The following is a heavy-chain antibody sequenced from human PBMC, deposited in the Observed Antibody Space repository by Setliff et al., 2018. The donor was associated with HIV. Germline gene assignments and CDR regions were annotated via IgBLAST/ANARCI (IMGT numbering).Heavy chain of an antibody. CDR1: GYSFTTYW. CDR2: IYPGDSDT. V-gene: IGHV5-51*01. CDR3: ARRYYYDSSGYYYPYDAFDI. J-gene: IGHJ3*02. D-gene: IGHD3-22*01. Sequence: GESLKISCKGSGYSFTTYWIGWVRQMPGKGLEWMGIIYPGDSDTRYSPSFQGQVTISADKSISTAHLQWSNLKASDTAMYYCARRYYYDSSGYYYPYDAFDIWGQGTMVTVSS.